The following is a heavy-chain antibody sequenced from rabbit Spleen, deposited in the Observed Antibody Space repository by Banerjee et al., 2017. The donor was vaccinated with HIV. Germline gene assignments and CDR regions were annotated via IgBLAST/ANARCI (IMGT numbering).Heavy chain of an antibody. CDR2: TDAGSRDKT. J-gene: IGHJ3*01. CDR1: GFSFSNSYW. V-gene: IGHV1S40*01. D-gene: IGHD1-1*01. CDR3: ARDNSDNARISRLDL. Sequence: QSLEESGGDLVKPGASLTLTCTASGFSFSNSYWICWVRQAPGKGLEWIACTDAGSRDKTYYANWAKGRFTIPKTSATTVTLQMTSLTAADTATYFCARDNSDNARISRLDLWGQGTLRHRL.